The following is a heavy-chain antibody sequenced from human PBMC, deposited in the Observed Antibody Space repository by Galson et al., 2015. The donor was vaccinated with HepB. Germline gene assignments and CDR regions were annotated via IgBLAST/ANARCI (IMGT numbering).Heavy chain of an antibody. CDR2: IEQDGSEK. V-gene: IGHV3-7*03. J-gene: IGHJ4*02. Sequence: SLRLSCAASGSTISSYWMIWVRQAPGKGLEWVANIEQDGSEKYYVGSVRGRFTISKDTAKNSLYLQMNSLRAEDTAVYYCARVGSLSSSCLVCDYWGQGTLVTVSS. D-gene: IGHD6-6*01. CDR3: ARVGSLSSSCLVCDY. CDR1: GSTISSYW.